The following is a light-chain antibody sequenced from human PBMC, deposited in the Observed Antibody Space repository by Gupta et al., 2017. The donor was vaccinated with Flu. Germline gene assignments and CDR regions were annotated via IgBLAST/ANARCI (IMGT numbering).Light chain of an antibody. CDR2: GAS. Sequence: EIVLTQSPGTLPLSPGERATFSCRASQSVRNRYLAWYQQRPGHAPRFLIYGASIRATGIPDRFSGRWSETDFTLTITRLVPEYFAVYYCQHYGGFPFTFGPGTKVEIK. V-gene: IGKV3-20*01. CDR3: QHYGGFPFT. CDR1: QSVRNRY. J-gene: IGKJ3*01.